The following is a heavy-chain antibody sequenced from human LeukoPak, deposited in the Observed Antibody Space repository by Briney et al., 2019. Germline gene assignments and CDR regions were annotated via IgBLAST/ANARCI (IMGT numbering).Heavy chain of an antibody. CDR1: GGSISRGGYS. Sequence: SETLSLTCAVSGGSISRGGYSWSWIRQPAGKGLEWIGRIYTSGSTNYNPSLKSRVTISVDTSKNQFSLKLSSVTAADTAVYYCARDVWFGAGRTFDYWGQGTLVTVSS. D-gene: IGHD3-10*01. CDR3: ARDVWFGAGRTFDY. J-gene: IGHJ4*02. V-gene: IGHV4-61*02. CDR2: IYTSGST.